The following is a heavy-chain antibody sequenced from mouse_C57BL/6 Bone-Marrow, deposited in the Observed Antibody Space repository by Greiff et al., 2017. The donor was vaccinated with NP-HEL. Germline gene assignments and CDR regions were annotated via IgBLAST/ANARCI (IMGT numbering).Heavy chain of an antibody. CDR2: IHPNSGST. D-gene: IGHD2-1*01. CDR3: AKLLFGPPWFAY. J-gene: IGHJ3*01. CDR1: GYTFTSYW. Sequence: QVQLQQPGAELVKPGASVKLSCKASGYTFTSYWMHWVKQRPGQGLEWIGMIHPNSGSTNYNEKFKSKATLTVDKSSSTAYMQLSSLTSEDSAVYYCAKLLFGPPWFAYWGQGTLVTVSA. V-gene: IGHV1-64*01.